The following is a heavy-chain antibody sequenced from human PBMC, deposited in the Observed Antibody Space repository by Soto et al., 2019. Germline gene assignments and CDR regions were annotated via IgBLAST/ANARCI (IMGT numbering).Heavy chain of an antibody. V-gene: IGHV4-59*01. CDR2: ISYSGAT. CDR1: GGSINNYY. Sequence: SGTLSLTCTVSGGSINNYYWSWIRQPPGKGLEWIGYISYSGATDYSPSLKSRVTISVDTSKNQFSLKLSSVTAADTAVYYCAAQTDFYDNSGYYFRSDYWGQGALVTVSS. J-gene: IGHJ4*02. CDR3: AAQTDFYDNSGYYFRSDY. D-gene: IGHD3-22*01.